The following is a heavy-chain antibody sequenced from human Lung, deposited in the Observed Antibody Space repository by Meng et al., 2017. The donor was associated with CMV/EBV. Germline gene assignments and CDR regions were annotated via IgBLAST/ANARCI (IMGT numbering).Heavy chain of an antibody. Sequence: ASVXVSXKVSGYTLTEVSRHWVRQAPGKGLEWMGGFDVENDEIIYAQKFQGRVTMTEDTSRDTAYMELSSLRSEDTAVYYCATGKYCGATSCEGSDTFEIWGQGXMVTVSS. CDR3: ATGKYCGATSCEGSDTFEI. J-gene: IGHJ3*02. D-gene: IGHD2-2*01. CDR2: FDVENDEI. CDR1: GYTLTEVS. V-gene: IGHV1-24*01.